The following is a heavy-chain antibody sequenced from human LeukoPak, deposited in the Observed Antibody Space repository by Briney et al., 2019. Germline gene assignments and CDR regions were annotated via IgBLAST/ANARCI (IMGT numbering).Heavy chain of an antibody. J-gene: IGHJ5*02. V-gene: IGHV1-69*13. CDR2: IIPIFGTA. D-gene: IGHD2-2*01. Sequence: SVTVSCTASGGTFSSYAISWVRQAPGQGLEWMGGIIPIFGTANYAQKFQGRVTITADESTSTAYMELSSLRSEDTAVYYCARGSHVPAAIGWFDPWGQGTLVTVSS. CDR3: ARGSHVPAAIGWFDP. CDR1: GGTFSSYA.